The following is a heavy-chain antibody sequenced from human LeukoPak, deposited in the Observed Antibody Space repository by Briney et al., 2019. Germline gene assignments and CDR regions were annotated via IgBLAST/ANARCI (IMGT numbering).Heavy chain of an antibody. CDR1: GFTFSSYA. Sequence: GGSLRLSCAASGFTFSSYAMSWVRQAPGKGLEWVSGLSNSGDSRYYADSVQGRFTISRDNSKNTLYLQMNSLRAEDTAVYYCARPDCSSTSCSYAFFDYWGQGTLVSVSS. J-gene: IGHJ4*02. CDR2: LSNSGDSR. D-gene: IGHD2-2*01. V-gene: IGHV3-23*01. CDR3: ARPDCSSTSCSYAFFDY.